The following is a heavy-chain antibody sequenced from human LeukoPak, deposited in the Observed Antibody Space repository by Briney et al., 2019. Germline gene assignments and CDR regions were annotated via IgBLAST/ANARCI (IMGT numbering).Heavy chain of an antibody. D-gene: IGHD3-22*01. CDR1: GFTFSSYG. J-gene: IGHJ4*02. Sequence: PGRSLRLSCAASGFTFSSYGMHWVRQAPGKGLEWVAVISYDGSNKYYADSVKGRFTISRDNSKNTLYLQMNSLRAEDTAVYYCAKVREYYYDSSGVFDYWGQGTLVTVSS. CDR3: AKVREYYYDSSGVFDY. V-gene: IGHV3-30*18. CDR2: ISYDGSNK.